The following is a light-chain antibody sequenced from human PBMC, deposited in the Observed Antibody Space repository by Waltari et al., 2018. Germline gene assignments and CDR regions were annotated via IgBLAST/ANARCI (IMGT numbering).Light chain of an antibody. CDR2: GAS. J-gene: IGKJ3*01. CDR3: QQYNNWPPVT. V-gene: IGKV3-15*01. Sequence: EIAMTQSPVTLSVSPGERATLSCRASQSVSSNLAWYQQKPGQAPRLLIYGASTRATGIPARFSGSGSGTEFTLTISSLQSEDFAVYYCQQYNNWPPVTFGPGTKVDIK. CDR1: QSVSSN.